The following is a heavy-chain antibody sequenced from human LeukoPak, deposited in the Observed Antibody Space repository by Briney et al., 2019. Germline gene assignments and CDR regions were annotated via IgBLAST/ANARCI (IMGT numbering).Heavy chain of an antibody. CDR1: GFTISDYW. CDR2: IKEDGSEK. V-gene: IGHV3-7*01. J-gene: IGHJ3*02. D-gene: IGHD3-3*01. Sequence: GGSLRLSCAASGFTISDYWMSWVRQAPGKGLEWVANIKEDGSEKNYVDSAKGRFTISRDNAKNSLYLQMNNLRAEGTAVYYCASKGGSFTISGVLYNDAFAIWGQGTMVTVSA. CDR3: ASKGGSFTISGVLYNDAFAI.